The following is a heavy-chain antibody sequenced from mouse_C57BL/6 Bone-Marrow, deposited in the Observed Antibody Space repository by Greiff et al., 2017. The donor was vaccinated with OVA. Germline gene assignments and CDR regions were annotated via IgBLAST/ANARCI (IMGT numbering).Heavy chain of an antibody. CDR2: INPSNGGT. CDR3: ARLDYSTFDY. V-gene: IGHV1-53*01. Sequence: QVQLQQPGTELVKPGASVKLSCKASGYTFTSYWMHWVKQRPGQGLEWIGNINPSNGGTNYNEKFKSKATFTADTSSNTAYMQLSSLTTEDSAIYYCARLDYSTFDYWGQGTTLTVSS. D-gene: IGHD2-5*01. J-gene: IGHJ2*01. CDR1: GYTFTSYW.